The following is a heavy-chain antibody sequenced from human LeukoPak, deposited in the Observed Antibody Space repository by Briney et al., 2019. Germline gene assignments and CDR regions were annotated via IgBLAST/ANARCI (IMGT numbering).Heavy chain of an antibody. D-gene: IGHD6-19*01. CDR1: GFTFSSYS. J-gene: IGHJ4*02. V-gene: IGHV3-21*01. Sequence: KPGGFLRLSCAASGFTFSSYSMNWVRQAPGKGLEWVSSISSSSSYIYYADSVRGRFTISRDNAKNSLYLQMNSLRAEDTAVYYCMGSGWYTFDYWGQGTLVTVSS. CDR2: ISSSSSYI. CDR3: MGSGWYTFDY.